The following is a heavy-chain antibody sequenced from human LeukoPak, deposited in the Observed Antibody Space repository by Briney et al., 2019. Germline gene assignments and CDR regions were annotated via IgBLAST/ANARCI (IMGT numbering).Heavy chain of an antibody. J-gene: IGHJ4*02. CDR2: ISTDGSYT. CDR1: GFTFSGYW. V-gene: IGHV3-74*01. D-gene: IGHD3-3*01. CDR3: ARDHSADFWSDYYGY. Sequence: SGGSLRLSCAASGFTFSGYWMHWVRQAPGKGLVWVARISTDGSYTSYADCVKGRFTISRDNAKNTVYLQMSSLRAEDTAVYYCARDHSADFWSDYYGYWGQGTLVTVSS.